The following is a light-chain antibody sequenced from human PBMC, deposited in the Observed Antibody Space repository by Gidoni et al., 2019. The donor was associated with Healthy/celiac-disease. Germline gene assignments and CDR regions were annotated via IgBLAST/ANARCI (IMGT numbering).Light chain of an antibody. Sequence: IVLTPSPATMSLSPGERATLSCRASQSVSSYLAWYQQKPGQAPRLLIYDASNRATGIPARFSGRGSGTDFTLTIISLEPEDFAVYYCQQRSNWPGTFGPGTKVDIK. J-gene: IGKJ3*01. CDR1: QSVSSY. V-gene: IGKV3-11*01. CDR3: QQRSNWPGT. CDR2: DAS.